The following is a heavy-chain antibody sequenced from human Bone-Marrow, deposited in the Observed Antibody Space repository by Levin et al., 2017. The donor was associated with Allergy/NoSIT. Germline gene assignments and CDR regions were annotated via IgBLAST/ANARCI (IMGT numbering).Heavy chain of an antibody. D-gene: IGHD1-26*01. Sequence: PGGSLRLSCAASGFTFSSNTINWVRQAPGKGLEWVSYISSRSSTIYYADSVKGRFTISRDNAKNSLYLQMNSLRAEDTAVYYCARDQWGNYYYGMDVWGQGTTVTVSS. CDR2: ISSRSSTI. CDR3: ARDQWGNYYYGMDV. J-gene: IGHJ6*02. V-gene: IGHV3-48*01. CDR1: GFTFSSNT.